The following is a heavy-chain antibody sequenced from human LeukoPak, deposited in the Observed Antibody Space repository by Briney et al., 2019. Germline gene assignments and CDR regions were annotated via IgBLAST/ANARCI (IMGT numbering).Heavy chain of an antibody. D-gene: IGHD6-13*01. Sequence: SETLSLTCTVSGGSISSHYWSWIRQPPGKGLEWIGYIYYSGSTNYNPSLKSRVTISVDTSKNQFSLKLSSVTAADTAVYYCARRVAAAWGFDYWGQGTLVTVSS. J-gene: IGHJ4*02. V-gene: IGHV4-59*08. CDR1: GGSISSHY. CDR3: ARRVAAAWGFDY. CDR2: IYYSGST.